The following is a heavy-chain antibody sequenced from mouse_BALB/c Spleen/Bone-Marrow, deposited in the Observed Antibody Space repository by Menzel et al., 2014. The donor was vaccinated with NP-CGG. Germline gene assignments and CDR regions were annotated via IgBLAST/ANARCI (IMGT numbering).Heavy chain of an antibody. CDR2: ISGDGRYT. D-gene: IGHD2-4*01. CDR1: GFSFSNYG. V-gene: IGHV5-9-2*01. J-gene: IGHJ3*01. Sequence: EAQLVESGGGLVKSGGSLKLSCAASGFSFSNYGMSWLRQTPEKRLEWGATISGDGRYTFYSDSVKGRFTISRDNAKNNLYLQLSGLRSEDTALYYCARHAYYDQTEVSFVCWGQGTLVTVSA. CDR3: ARHAYYDQTEVSFVC.